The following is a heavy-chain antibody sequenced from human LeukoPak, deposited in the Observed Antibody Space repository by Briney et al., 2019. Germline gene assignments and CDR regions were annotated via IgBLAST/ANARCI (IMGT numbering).Heavy chain of an antibody. CDR3: ARDSGSDY. CDR1: GFTFSNYS. D-gene: IGHD3-10*01. Sequence: GGSLRLSCATSGFTFSNYSINWVRQAPGKGLEWISYITGSGSTMYYADSVKGRFTISRDNARNSLYLQMNSLRDEDTAVYYCARDSGSDYWGQGTLVTVSS. J-gene: IGHJ4*02. CDR2: ITGSGSTM. V-gene: IGHV3-48*02.